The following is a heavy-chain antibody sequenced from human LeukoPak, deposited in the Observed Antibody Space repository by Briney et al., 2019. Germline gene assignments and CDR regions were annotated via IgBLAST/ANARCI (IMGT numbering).Heavy chain of an antibody. CDR1: GGSISSGDYY. CDR3: ARAPDAFDI. CDR2: IYTSGST. Sequence: PSQTLSLTCTVSGGSISSGDYYWSWIRQPAGKGLEWIGRIYTSGSTNYNPSLKSRVTMSVDTSKNQFSLKLSSVTAADTAVYYCARAPDAFDIWGQGTMVTVSS. J-gene: IGHJ3*02. V-gene: IGHV4-61*02.